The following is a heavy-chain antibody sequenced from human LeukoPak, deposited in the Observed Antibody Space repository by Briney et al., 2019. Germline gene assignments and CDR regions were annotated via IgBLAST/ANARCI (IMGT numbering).Heavy chain of an antibody. CDR1: GYTFTGYY. J-gene: IGHJ5*02. CDR3: ARDLRGKWFDP. D-gene: IGHD3-16*01. CDR2: INPNSGGT. Sequence: ASVKVSCKASGYTFTGYYIHWVRQASGQGLEWMGWINPNSGGTNYAQKFQGRVTMTGDTSISTAYMELSRLISDDTAVYYCARDLRGKWFDPWGQGTLVTVSS. V-gene: IGHV1-2*02.